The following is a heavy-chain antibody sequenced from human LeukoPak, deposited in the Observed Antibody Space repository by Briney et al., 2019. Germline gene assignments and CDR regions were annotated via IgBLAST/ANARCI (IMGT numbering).Heavy chain of an antibody. CDR3: ARPWGDYYDSSGYYYGGAFDI. CDR1: GGSISSSSYY. V-gene: IGHV4-39*07. Sequence: SETLSLTCTVSGGSISSSSYYWGWIRQSPGKGLEWIGSIYYSGSTYYNPSLKSRVTISVDTSKNQFSLKLSSVTAADTAVYYCARPWGDYYDSSGYYYGGAFDIWGQGTMVTVSS. J-gene: IGHJ3*02. CDR2: IYYSGST. D-gene: IGHD3-22*01.